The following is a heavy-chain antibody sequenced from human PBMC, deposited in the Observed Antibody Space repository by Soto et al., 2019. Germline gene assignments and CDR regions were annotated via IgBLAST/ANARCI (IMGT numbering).Heavy chain of an antibody. D-gene: IGHD6-19*01. Sequence: QVQLVQSGAEVKKPGSSVTVSCKASGGSFSSYSIGWVRQAPGQGLEWMGGIVPIFGAARYAQKFQDRVTITAVKSTRTAYMELRSLSSEDTAVYYCARIKGRIAVSTHYFDYWGQGTLVTVSS. CDR3: ARIKGRIAVSTHYFDY. V-gene: IGHV1-69*06. CDR2: IVPIFGAA. CDR1: GGSFSSYS. J-gene: IGHJ4*02.